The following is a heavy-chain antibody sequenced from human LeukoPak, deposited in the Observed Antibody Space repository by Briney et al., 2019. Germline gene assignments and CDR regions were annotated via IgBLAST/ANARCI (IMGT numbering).Heavy chain of an antibody. CDR1: GFTFSNAW. CDR2: ISSSGSTI. CDR3: ARAAPVLRYFDY. V-gene: IGHV3-11*04. D-gene: IGHD3-9*01. J-gene: IGHJ4*02. Sequence: GGSLRLSSAASGFTFSNAWMSWVRQAPGKGLEWVSYISSSGSTIYYADSVKGRFTISRDNAKNSLYLQMNSLRAEDTAVYYCARAAPVLRYFDYWGQGTLVTVSS.